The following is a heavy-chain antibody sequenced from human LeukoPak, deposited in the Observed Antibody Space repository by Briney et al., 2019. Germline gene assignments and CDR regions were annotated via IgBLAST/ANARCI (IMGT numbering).Heavy chain of an antibody. CDR3: AKTDIYNILTGYGSINY. CDR1: GFTFSSYA. Sequence: GGSLRLSCAASGFTFSSYAMSWVRQAPGKGLEWVSAISGSGGSTYYADSVKVRFTISRDNSKNTLYLQMNSLRAEDTAVYYCAKTDIYNILTGYGSINYWGQGTLVTVSS. V-gene: IGHV3-23*01. D-gene: IGHD3-9*01. CDR2: ISGSGGST. J-gene: IGHJ4*02.